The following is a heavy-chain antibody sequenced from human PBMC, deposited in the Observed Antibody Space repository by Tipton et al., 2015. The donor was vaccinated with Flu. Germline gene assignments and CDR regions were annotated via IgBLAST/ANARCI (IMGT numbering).Heavy chain of an antibody. Sequence: GSLRLSCAASGFSFSDYYMNWIRQAPGKGLEWVSYISGSSSIIYYADSVKGRFTISRDNAKNSLYLQMNSLRAEDTAVYFCARIFYDSSTADYTFDYWGQGTLVTVSS. D-gene: IGHD3-9*01. CDR2: ISGSSSII. CDR3: ARIFYDSSTADYTFDY. V-gene: IGHV3-11*04. J-gene: IGHJ4*02. CDR1: GFSFSDYY.